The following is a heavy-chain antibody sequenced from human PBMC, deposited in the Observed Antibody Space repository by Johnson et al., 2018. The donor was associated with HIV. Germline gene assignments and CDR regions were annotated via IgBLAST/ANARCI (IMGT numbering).Heavy chain of an antibody. J-gene: IGHJ3*02. CDR1: GFSFSSYG. Sequence: QVQLVESGGGVVQPGRSLRLSCAASGFSFSSYGMHWVRQAPGKGLEWVAVISYDGSNKYYADSVKGRFTISRDNSKNTQYLQMNSLRAEYTAVYYCAKQQLVPDVALDIWCQGTMVNVSS. CDR2: ISYDGSNK. D-gene: IGHD6-6*01. V-gene: IGHV3-30*18. CDR3: AKQQLVPDVALDI.